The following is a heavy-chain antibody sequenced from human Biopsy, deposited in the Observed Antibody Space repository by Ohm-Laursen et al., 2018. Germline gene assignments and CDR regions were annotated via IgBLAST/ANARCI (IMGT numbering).Heavy chain of an antibody. D-gene: IGHD1-1*01. CDR2: FDLDDGEA. CDR3: ATNIRGGELEPWKGHYYGMDV. CDR1: GYSLTELS. V-gene: IGHV1-24*01. J-gene: IGHJ6*02. Sequence: SVKVSCKVSGYSLTELSMYWVRQAPGKGLEWLGSFDLDDGEAIYVQRFQGRVTMTADTSTDTAYMEMSGLRSDDTAVYYCATNIRGGELEPWKGHYYGMDVWGQGTSVTVSS.